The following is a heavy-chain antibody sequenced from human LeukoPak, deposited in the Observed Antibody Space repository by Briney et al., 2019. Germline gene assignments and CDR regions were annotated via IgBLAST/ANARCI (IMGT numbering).Heavy chain of an antibody. J-gene: IGHJ6*02. CDR2: IGGRAGST. CDR1: GLTFTSLA. V-gene: IGHV3-23*01. Sequence: GGSLRLSCAASGLTFTSLAMTWVRQAPGKGLEWVSTIGGRAGSTDYADSVKGRFTISRDNSKNTLYLQMNNLRTEDTAVYYCAKDRDIILMGHGMDVWGQGATVTVSS. CDR3: AKDRDIILMGHGMDV. D-gene: IGHD3-10*01.